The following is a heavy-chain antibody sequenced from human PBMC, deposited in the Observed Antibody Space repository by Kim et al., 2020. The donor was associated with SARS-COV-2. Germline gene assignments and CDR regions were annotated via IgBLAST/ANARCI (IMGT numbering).Heavy chain of an antibody. J-gene: IGHJ5*02. CDR1: GGSISSYY. CDR3: AGGWLQLSWFDP. D-gene: IGHD5-12*01. V-gene: IGHV4-59*01. CDR2: IYYSGST. Sequence: SETLSLTCTVSGGSISSYYWSWIRQPPGKGLEWIGYIYYSGSTNYNPSLKSRVTISVDTSKNQFSLKLSSVTAADTAVYYCAGGWLQLSWFDPWGQGTLVTVSS.